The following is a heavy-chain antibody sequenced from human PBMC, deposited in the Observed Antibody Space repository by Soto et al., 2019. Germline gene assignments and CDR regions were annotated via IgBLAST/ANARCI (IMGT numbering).Heavy chain of an antibody. CDR1: GGSISSSSYY. J-gene: IGHJ6*02. Sequence: SETLSLTCTVSGGSISSSSYYWGWIRQPPGKGLEWIGSIYYSGSTYYNPSLKSRVTISVDTSKNQFSLKLSSVTAADTAVYYCARQGKYYGSGSSFYYYGMDVWGQGTTVTVSS. CDR2: IYYSGST. CDR3: ARQGKYYGSGSSFYYYGMDV. V-gene: IGHV4-39*01. D-gene: IGHD3-10*01.